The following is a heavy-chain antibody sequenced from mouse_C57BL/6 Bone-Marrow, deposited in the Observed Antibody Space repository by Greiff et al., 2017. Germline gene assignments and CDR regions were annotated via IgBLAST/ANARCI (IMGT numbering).Heavy chain of an antibody. CDR3: ARSTMVTTGPYYYAMDY. CDR1: YFAFMASA. CDR2: FTMYSDAT. V-gene: IGHV1-49*01. D-gene: IGHD2-2*01. J-gene: IGHJ4*01. Sequence: QVQLQQSGAELVRPGSSVKLSCKDSYFAFMASAMHWVKQRPGHGLEWIGSFTMYSDATEYSENFKGKATLTANTSSSTAYMELSSLTSEDSAVYYCARSTMVTTGPYYYAMDYWGQGTSVTVSS.